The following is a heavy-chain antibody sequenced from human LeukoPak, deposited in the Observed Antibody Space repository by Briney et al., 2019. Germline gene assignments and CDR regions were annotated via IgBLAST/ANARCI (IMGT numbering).Heavy chain of an antibody. Sequence: GGSLRLSCAASGFTFSSYGMHWVSQAPGKGLEWVPFIRYDGSNKYYADSVKGRFTISRDNSKNTLYLQMNSLRAEDTAVYYCAKDRYGWFDPWGQGTLVTVSS. V-gene: IGHV3-30*02. CDR3: AKDRYGWFDP. CDR2: IRYDGSNK. D-gene: IGHD1-1*01. J-gene: IGHJ5*02. CDR1: GFTFSSYG.